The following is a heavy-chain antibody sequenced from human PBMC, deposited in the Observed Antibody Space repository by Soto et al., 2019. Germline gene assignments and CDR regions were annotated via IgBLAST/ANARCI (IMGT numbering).Heavy chain of an antibody. Sequence: GASVKVSCKASGYTFTSYDINWVRQATGQGLEWMGWMNPNSDNTGYAQKFQGRVTMTRNTSISTAYMELSSLRSEDTAVYYCAREEAGYQLLSNWFDPWGQGTLVTVSS. D-gene: IGHD2-2*01. CDR2: MNPNSDNT. CDR1: GYTFTSYD. V-gene: IGHV1-8*01. CDR3: AREEAGYQLLSNWFDP. J-gene: IGHJ5*02.